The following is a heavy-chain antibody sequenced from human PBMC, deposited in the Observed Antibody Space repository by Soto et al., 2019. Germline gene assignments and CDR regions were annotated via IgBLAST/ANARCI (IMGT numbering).Heavy chain of an antibody. J-gene: IGHJ6*02. V-gene: IGHV3-30*18. CDR2: ISYDGSNK. D-gene: IGHD3-22*01. CDR3: AKDQYYYDSSGYYQLHYYYGMDV. Sequence: QVQLVESGGGVFQPGRSLRLSCAASGFTFSSYGMHWVRQAPGKGLEWVAVISYDGSNKYYADSVKGRFTISRDNSKNTLYLQMNSLRAEDTAVYYCAKDQYYYDSSGYYQLHYYYGMDVWGQGTTVTVSS. CDR1: GFTFSSYG.